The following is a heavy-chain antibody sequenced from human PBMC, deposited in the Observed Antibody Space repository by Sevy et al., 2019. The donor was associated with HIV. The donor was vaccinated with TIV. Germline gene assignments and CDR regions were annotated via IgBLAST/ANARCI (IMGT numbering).Heavy chain of an antibody. CDR2: IYYSGST. CDR3: ARDSGYSSSSLYYYMDV. D-gene: IGHD6-6*01. Sequence: SETLSLTCTVSGGSISSYYWGWIRQPPGKGLEWIGYIYYSGSTNYNPSLKSRVTISVDTSKNQFSLKLSSVTAADTAVYYCARDSGYSSSSLYYYMDVWGKGTTVTVSS. J-gene: IGHJ6*03. CDR1: GGSISSYY. V-gene: IGHV4-59*01.